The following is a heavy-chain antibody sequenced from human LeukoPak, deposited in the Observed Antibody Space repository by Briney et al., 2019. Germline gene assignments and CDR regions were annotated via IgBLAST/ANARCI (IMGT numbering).Heavy chain of an antibody. CDR1: GYTFTDYY. CDR3: ARRGSSAHPDY. V-gene: IGHV1-2*02. D-gene: IGHD2-2*01. Sequence: ASVKVSCKASGYTFTDYYMHWVRQAPGQGLEWMAWINPNSGETNYAQNFQGRVTMTRDTSIRTVYMELSRLTSDDTAVYYCARRGSSAHPDYWGQGTLVTVSS. J-gene: IGHJ4*02. CDR2: INPNSGET.